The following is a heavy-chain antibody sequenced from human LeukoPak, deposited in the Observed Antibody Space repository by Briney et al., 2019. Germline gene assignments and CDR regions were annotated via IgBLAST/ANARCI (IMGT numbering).Heavy chain of an antibody. CDR3: ARSRDGFNLADY. D-gene: IGHD5-24*01. CDR1: GGSITFYY. V-gene: IGHV4-59*01. Sequence: SETLSLTCIVSGGSITFYYWTWIRQSPGKGLEWIGYSYYSGSTNYNPSLQSRVTISVDTSKNQFSLNLSSVTAADTAVYYCARSRDGFNLADYWGQRTLVSVSS. J-gene: IGHJ4*02. CDR2: SYYSGST.